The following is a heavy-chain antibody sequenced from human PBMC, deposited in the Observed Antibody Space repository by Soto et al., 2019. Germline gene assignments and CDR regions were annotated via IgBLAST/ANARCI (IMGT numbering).Heavy chain of an antibody. CDR3: ARDLPPVSIAAAGTSRNWFDP. V-gene: IGHV1-69*04. CDR1: GGTFSSYT. Sequence: GASVKVSCKASGGTFSSYTISWVRQAPGQGLEWMGRIIPILGIANYAQKFQGRVTITADKSTSTAYMELSSLRSEDTAVYYCARDLPPVSIAAAGTSRNWFDPWGQGTLVTVSS. CDR2: IIPILGIA. J-gene: IGHJ5*02. D-gene: IGHD6-13*01.